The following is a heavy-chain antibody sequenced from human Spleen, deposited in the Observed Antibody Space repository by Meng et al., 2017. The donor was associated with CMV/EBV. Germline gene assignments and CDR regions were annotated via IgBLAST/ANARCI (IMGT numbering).Heavy chain of an antibody. Sequence: GGSLRLSCAASGFTFSSYAMHWVRQAPGKGLEWVAVISYDGSKKYYADSVKGRFTISRDNSKNTLYLQMNSLRAEDTAVYYCARGIRGPGDDAFDIWCQGTMVTVSS. CDR2: ISYDGSKK. V-gene: IGHV3-30*04. J-gene: IGHJ3*02. CDR1: GFTFSSYA. CDR3: ARGIRGPGDDAFDI.